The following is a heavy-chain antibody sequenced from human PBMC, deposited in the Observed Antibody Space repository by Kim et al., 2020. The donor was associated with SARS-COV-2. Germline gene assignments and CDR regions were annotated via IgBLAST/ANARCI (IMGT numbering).Heavy chain of an antibody. CDR3: ARQDSSGVYFDS. J-gene: IGHJ4*02. V-gene: IGHV5-51*01. D-gene: IGHD6-19*01. Sequence: KYSPPFQGQVTISADKSIATAYLQWSSLEASDTAMYYCARQDSSGVYFDSWGQGTLVTVSS.